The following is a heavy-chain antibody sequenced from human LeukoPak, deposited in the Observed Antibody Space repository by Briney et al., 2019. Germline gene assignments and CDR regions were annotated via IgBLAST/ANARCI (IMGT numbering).Heavy chain of an antibody. CDR2: IWYGGSNK. V-gene: IGHV3-33*01. Sequence: GRSLRLSCAASGFTFSSYGMHWVRQAPGKGLEWVAVIWYGGSNKYYADSVKGRFTISRDNAKNSLYLQMNSLRAEDTAVYYCAREGGSSGWFGLFIDYWGQGTLVTVSS. CDR1: GFTFSSYG. J-gene: IGHJ4*02. CDR3: AREGGSSGWFGLFIDY. D-gene: IGHD6-19*01.